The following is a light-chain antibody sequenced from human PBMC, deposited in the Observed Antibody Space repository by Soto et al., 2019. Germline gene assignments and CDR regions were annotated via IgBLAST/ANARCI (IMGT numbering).Light chain of an antibody. CDR3: QQSYSTPPWT. CDR2: AAS. CDR1: QSISSY. J-gene: IGKJ1*01. V-gene: IGKV1-39*01. Sequence: DIQITQCASSLSASVGDRVTITCRASQSISSYLNWYQQKPGKAPKLLIYAASSLQSGVPSRFNGSGSGTDFTLTISSLQPEDFATYYCQQSYSTPPWTFGQGTKVEIK.